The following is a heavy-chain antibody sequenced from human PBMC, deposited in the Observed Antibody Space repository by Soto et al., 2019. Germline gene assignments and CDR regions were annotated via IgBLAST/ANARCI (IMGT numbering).Heavy chain of an antibody. CDR2: TYYRSKWYN. CDR3: ARVEPGGSGGGGDY. Sequence: SQTLSLTCAISGDSVSSNSAAWNWISQSPSRGLEWLGRTYYRSKWYNEYAVSVKSRITINPDTSKNHFSLQLKSVTPEDTTLYFWARVEPGGSGGGGDYWGQGNLVTVSS. D-gene: IGHD6-19*01. J-gene: IGHJ4*02. CDR1: GDSVSSNSAA. V-gene: IGHV6-1*01.